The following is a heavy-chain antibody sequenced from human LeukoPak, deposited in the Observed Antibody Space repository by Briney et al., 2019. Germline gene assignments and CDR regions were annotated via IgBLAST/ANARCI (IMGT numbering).Heavy chain of an antibody. Sequence: GGSLRLSCAVSGFTVRTNYMSWVRQAPGKGLEWVSILYSAGDIYYVDSVKGRFTISRDNSRNTLYLQMNSLRVEDSAVYYCARDRAPPTSWYFDLWGRGTLVTVSS. CDR1: GFTVRTNY. J-gene: IGHJ2*01. V-gene: IGHV3-53*01. CDR2: LYSAGDI. CDR3: ARDRAPPTSWYFDL. D-gene: IGHD3-10*01.